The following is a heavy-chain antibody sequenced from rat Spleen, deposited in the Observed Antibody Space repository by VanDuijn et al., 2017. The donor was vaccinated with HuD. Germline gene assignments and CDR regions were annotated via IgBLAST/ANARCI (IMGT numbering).Heavy chain of an antibody. D-gene: IGHD1-2*01. CDR3: ARYMYYSSYTQVMDA. CDR2: ISYTGST. Sequence: EVQLQESGPGLVKPSQSLSLTCSVTSYSITNNYWGWIRRFPGNKMEWIGHISYTGSTSYNPSLKSRISITRDTSKNQFFLQLNSVTTEDTATYYGARYMYYSSYTQVMDAWGQGVMVTVSS. CDR1: SYSITNNY. J-gene: IGHJ2*01. V-gene: IGHV3-1*01.